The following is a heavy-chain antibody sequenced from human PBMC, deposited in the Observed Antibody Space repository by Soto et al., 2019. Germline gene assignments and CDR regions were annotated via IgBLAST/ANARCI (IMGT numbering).Heavy chain of an antibody. V-gene: IGHV3-30-3*01. Sequence: GGSLRLSCEAAGFSFGSYAMHWVRQGPGKGLEWVAVISYDESNKYYADSVKGRFTISRDNTKNTLYLQMNSLRAEETAVYYCARVRGARGYSYGYYFYGMDVWGQGT. CDR3: ARVRGARGYSYGYYFYGMDV. D-gene: IGHD5-18*01. J-gene: IGHJ6*02. CDR2: ISYDESNK. CDR1: GFSFGSYA.